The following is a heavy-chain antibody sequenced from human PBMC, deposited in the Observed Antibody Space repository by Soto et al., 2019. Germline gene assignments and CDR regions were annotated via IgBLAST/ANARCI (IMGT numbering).Heavy chain of an antibody. CDR3: ARDCSSTSCYEVSDY. CDR2: IIPILGIA. CDR1: GGTFSSYT. V-gene: IGHV1-69*04. J-gene: IGHJ4*02. D-gene: IGHD2-2*01. Sequence: SVKVSCKASGGTFSSYTISWVRQAPGQGLEWMGRIIPILGIANYAQKFQGRVTITADKSTSTAYMELSSLRSEDTAVYYCARDCSSTSCYEVSDYWGQGTLVTVSS.